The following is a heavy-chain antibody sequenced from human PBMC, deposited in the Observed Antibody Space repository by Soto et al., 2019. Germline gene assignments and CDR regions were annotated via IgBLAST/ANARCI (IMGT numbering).Heavy chain of an antibody. CDR2: VYYSGSS. Sequence: TSETLSLTCTVSGDSISGGASFWSWIRQPPGKGLEWIANVYYSGSSYYNPSLKSRLTISVDTTNNQFSLQLKSMTASDTAMYYCATLSCTSRTCYFPGWFDPWGQGTLVTVSS. V-gene: IGHV4-31*03. D-gene: IGHD2-15*01. J-gene: IGHJ5*02. CDR1: GDSISGGASF. CDR3: ATLSCTSRTCYFPGWFDP.